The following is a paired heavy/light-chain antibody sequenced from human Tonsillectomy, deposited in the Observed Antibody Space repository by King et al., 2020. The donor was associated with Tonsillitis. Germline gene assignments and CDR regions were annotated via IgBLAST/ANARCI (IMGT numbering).Heavy chain of an antibody. CDR1: GFSLSTNGVA. CDR3: AHRLYCSGDDCLET. Sequence: QITLKESGPTLVKPTQTLTLTCTLSGFSLSTNGVAVGWIRQPPGKALEWLALIYWDGDDRYSPSLRSRLTITKDSSKNQVVLRMTNMAPEDTATYYCAHRLYCSGDDCLETWGQGTLVTVSS. V-gene: IGHV2-5*02. CDR2: IYWDGDD. J-gene: IGHJ5*02. D-gene: IGHD2-15*01.
Light chain of an antibody. V-gene: IGKV3-15*01. J-gene: IGKJ1*01. CDR2: GAS. Sequence: VMTQSPATLSVSPGERATLSCRASQSISLNLAWYQQRPGQAPRLLIYGASSRAAGVPARFSGSGSGTDFTLTISSLQSEDFAVYYCQHYNVWPPWTFGHGTKVEIK. CDR1: QSISLN. CDR3: QHYNVWPPWT.